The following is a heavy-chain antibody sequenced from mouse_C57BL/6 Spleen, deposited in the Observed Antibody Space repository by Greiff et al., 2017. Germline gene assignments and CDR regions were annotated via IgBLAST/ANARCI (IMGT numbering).Heavy chain of an antibody. V-gene: IGHV1-82*01. CDR3: ARWGGRGGYCDY. J-gene: IGHJ2*01. CDR2: IYPGDGDT. CDR1: GYAFSSSW. Sequence: QVQLQQSGPELVKPGASVKISCKASGYAFSSSWMNWVKQRPGKGLEWIGRIYPGDGDTNYNGKFKGKATLTADKSSSTAYMQLRSLTSEDSAVSFCARWGGRGGYCDYWGQGTTLTVSS.